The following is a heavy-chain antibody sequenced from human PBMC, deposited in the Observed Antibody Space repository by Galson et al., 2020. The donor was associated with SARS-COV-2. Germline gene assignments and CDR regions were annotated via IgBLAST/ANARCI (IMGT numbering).Heavy chain of an antibody. CDR1: GFTFGDYA. CDR3: TRGPGDYYGSGSYYPPDFDY. J-gene: IGHJ4*02. Sequence: SCTASGFTFGDYAMSWVRQAPGKGLEWVGFIRSKAYGGTTEYAASVKGRFTISRDDSKSIAYLQMNSLKTEDTAVYYCTRGPGDYYGSGSYYPPDFDYWGQGTLVTVSS. V-gene: IGHV3-49*04. D-gene: IGHD3-10*01. CDR2: IRSKAYGGTT.